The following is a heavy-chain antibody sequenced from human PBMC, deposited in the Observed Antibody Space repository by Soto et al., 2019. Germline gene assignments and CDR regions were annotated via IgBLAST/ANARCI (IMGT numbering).Heavy chain of an antibody. J-gene: IGHJ4*02. CDR2: IGPESGAT. CDR3: GRGRSGQIVVFY. CDR1: GYTFTGHY. V-gene: IGHV1-2*02. D-gene: IGHD1-26*01. Sequence: AASVKVSCKASGYTFTGHYIHWVRQAPEQGPEWMGEIGPESGATRYAQKFQGRVTMTRDTSTTTVYMELKNLSPDDTAVYYCGRGRSGQIVVFYWGQGTPVTAPQ.